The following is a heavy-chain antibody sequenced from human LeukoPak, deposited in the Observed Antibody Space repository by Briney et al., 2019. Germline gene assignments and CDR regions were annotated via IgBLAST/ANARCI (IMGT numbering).Heavy chain of an antibody. D-gene: IGHD1-26*01. CDR1: GYTFTGYY. J-gene: IGHJ3*02. CDR3: ARTSIVRGSYSQGDAFDI. Sequence: VSCKASGYTFTGYYMHWVRQAPGQGLEWMGRINPNSGGTNYAQKFQGRVTMTRDTSISTAYMELSRLRSDDTAVYYCARTSIVRGSYSQGDAFDIWCQGTMFTVSS. CDR2: INPNSGGT. V-gene: IGHV1-2*06.